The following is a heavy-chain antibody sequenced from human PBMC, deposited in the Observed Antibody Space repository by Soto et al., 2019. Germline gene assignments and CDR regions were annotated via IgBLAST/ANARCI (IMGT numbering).Heavy chain of an antibody. V-gene: IGHV1-69*02. D-gene: IGHD2-2*01. CDR3: ASSGGGREGLNIVVVPAATYYYYGMDV. CDR1: GGTFSSYT. J-gene: IGHJ6*02. CDR2: IIPILGIA. Sequence: QVQLVQSGAEVKKPGSSVKVSCKASGGTFSSYTISWVRQAPGQGLEWMGRIIPILGIANYAQKFQGRVTMTADKSTSAAYMGLSSLRAEGTAVYYCASSGGGREGLNIVVVPAATYYYYGMDVWGQGTTVTVSS.